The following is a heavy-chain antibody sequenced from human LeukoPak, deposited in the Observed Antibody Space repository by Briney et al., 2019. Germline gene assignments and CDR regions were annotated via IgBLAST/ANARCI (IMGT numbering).Heavy chain of an antibody. J-gene: IGHJ6*03. Sequence: SETLSLTCTVSGVPISNYYWSWIRQPPGKGLEWIGYIHYSGSTSYNPSLKSRVTISVDTSKKQFSLKLSSVTAADTAVYYCARVEEGYGSGRRENYYYYYMDVWGKGTTVTIFS. V-gene: IGHV4-59*01. CDR2: IHYSGST. CDR1: GVPISNYY. D-gene: IGHD3-10*01. CDR3: ARVEEGYGSGRRENYYYYYMDV.